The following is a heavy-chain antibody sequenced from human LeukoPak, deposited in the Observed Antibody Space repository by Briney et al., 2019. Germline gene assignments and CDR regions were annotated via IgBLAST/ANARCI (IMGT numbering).Heavy chain of an antibody. CDR1: GFTFSSYA. V-gene: IGHV3-23*01. Sequence: GRSLRLSCAASGFTFSSYAMSWVRQAPGQGLEWVSAISGSGGSTYYADSVKGRFTISRDNSKNTLYLQMNSLRAEDTAVYYCAKFGTPNCSSTSCAEFDYWGQRTLVTVSS. CDR3: AKFGTPNCSSTSCAEFDY. CDR2: ISGSGGST. J-gene: IGHJ4*02. D-gene: IGHD2-2*01.